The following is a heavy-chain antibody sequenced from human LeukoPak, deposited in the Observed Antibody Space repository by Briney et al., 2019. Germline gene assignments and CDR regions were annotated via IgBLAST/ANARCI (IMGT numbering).Heavy chain of an antibody. D-gene: IGHD3-10*01. CDR3: ARGRGVRGGNFDY. CDR2: IYDSGST. V-gene: IGHV4-59*01. J-gene: IGHJ4*02. CDR1: GGSISSYY. Sequence: SETLSLTCTVSGGSISSYYWSWIRQPPGKGLEWIGYIYDSGSTNYNPSLKSRVTISVDTSKNQFSLKLSSVTAADTAVYYCARGRGVRGGNFDYWGQGTLVTVSS.